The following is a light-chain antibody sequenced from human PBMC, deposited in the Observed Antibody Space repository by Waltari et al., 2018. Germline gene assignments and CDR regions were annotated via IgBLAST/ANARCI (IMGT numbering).Light chain of an antibody. CDR3: QQYDDLPIT. V-gene: IGKV1-33*01. CDR1: QDITKY. Sequence: DIQITQSPSSLSASVGDRVTITCQASQDITKYLSWYQQKPGKAPKLLIYDTSSLERGVPSRFSGSGSGTHFSFTILSLQPEDIATYFCQQYDDLPITFGPGTKVEIK. J-gene: IGKJ3*01. CDR2: DTS.